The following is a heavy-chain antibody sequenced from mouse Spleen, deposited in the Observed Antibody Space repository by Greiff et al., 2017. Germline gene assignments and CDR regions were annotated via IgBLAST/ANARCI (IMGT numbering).Heavy chain of an antibody. CDR1: GLSLSTSGMG. D-gene: IGHD2-1*01. CDR3: ASTMVKRIERFFAY. Sequence: QVTLKVSGPGILQSSQTLSLTCSFSGLSLSTSGMGVSWIRQPSGKGLEWLAHIYWDDDKRYNPSLKSRLTISKDTSRNQVFLKITSVDTADTATYYCASTMVKRIERFFAYWGQGTLVTVSA. J-gene: IGHJ3*01. V-gene: IGHV8-12*01. CDR2: IYWDDDK.